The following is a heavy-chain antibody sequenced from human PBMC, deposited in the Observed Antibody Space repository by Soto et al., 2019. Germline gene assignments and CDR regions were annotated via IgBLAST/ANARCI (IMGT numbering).Heavy chain of an antibody. CDR1: GGSISSSNW. D-gene: IGHD2-15*01. V-gene: IGHV4-4*02. CDR3: GPRGVVADPRGY. J-gene: IGHJ4*02. CDR2: IYHSGST. Sequence: SETLSLTCAVSGGSISSSNWWSWVRQPPGKGLEWIGEIYHSGSTNYNPSLESRVAISVDTSNNQFSLKLTSVTAADTGVYYWGPRGVVADPRGYWGQGTLVTVSS.